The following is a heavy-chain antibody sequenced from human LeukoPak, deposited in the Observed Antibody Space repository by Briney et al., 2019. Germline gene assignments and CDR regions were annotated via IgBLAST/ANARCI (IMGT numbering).Heavy chain of an antibody. CDR1: GFSFGRYW. CDR3: VRDIQGWFDP. Sequence: GGSLRLSCAASGFSFGRYWMDWVRQPPGKGLVWVSQINNGGSNTNYADSVKGRFTISRDNAKNTLYLQMDSLRAEDTAVYYCVRDIQGWFDPWGQGTLVTVSS. J-gene: IGHJ5*02. V-gene: IGHV3-74*01. CDR2: INNGGSNT.